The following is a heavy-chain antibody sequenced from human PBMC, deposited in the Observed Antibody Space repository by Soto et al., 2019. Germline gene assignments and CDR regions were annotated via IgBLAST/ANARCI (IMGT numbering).Heavy chain of an antibody. J-gene: IGHJ3*02. V-gene: IGHV4-39*01. Sequence: PSETLSLTCTVSGGSISSSSYYWGWIRQPPGKGLEWIGSIYYSGSTYYNPSLKSRVTISVDTSKNQFSLKLSSETAADTAVYYCASLDGYRDAFDIWGQGTMVTVS. D-gene: IGHD1-1*01. CDR1: GGSISSSSYY. CDR3: ASLDGYRDAFDI. CDR2: IYYSGST.